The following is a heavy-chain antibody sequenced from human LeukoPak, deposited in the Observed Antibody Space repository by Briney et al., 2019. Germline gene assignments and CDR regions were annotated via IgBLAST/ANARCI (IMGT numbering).Heavy chain of an antibody. V-gene: IGHV4-4*02. D-gene: IGHD6-19*01. J-gene: IGHJ4*02. CDR2: IFHSGST. CDR1: GGSLSITNW. Sequence: PSETLSLTCAVSGGSLSITNWWSWVRQPPGKGLGWIGEIFHSGSTNYNPSLKSRVTISVDKSKNQFSLKLSSVTAADTAVYYCATHSREQWLVRGFDYWGQGTLVTVSS. CDR3: ATHSREQWLVRGFDY.